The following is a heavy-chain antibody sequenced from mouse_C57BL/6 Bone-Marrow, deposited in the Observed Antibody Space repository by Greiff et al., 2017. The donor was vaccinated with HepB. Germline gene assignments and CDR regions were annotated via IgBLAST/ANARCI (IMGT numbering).Heavy chain of an antibody. CDR2: IYPGSGNT. CDR1: GYSFTSYY. J-gene: IGHJ3*01. V-gene: IGHV1-66*01. CDR3: ARKDDYDAWFAY. D-gene: IGHD2-4*01. Sequence: VQLQQSGPELVKPGASVKISCKASGYSFTSYYIHWVKQRPGQGLEWIGWIYPGSGNTKYNEKFKGKATLTADTSSSTAYMQLSSLTSEDSAVYYCARKDDYDAWFAYWGQGTLVTVSA.